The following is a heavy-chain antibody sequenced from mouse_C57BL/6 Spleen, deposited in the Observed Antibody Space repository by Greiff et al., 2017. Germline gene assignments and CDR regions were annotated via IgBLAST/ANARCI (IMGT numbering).Heavy chain of an antibody. V-gene: IGHV1-81*01. D-gene: IGHD3-1*01. CDR1: GYTFTSYG. CDR3: ARHSSGYDYAMDY. CDR2: IYPRSGNT. Sequence: VKLQESGAELARPGASVKLSCKASGYTFTSYGISWVKQRTGQGLEWIGEIYPRSGNTYYNEKFKGKATLTADKSSSTAYMELRSLTSEDSAVYFCARHSSGYDYAMDYWGQGTSVTVSS. J-gene: IGHJ4*01.